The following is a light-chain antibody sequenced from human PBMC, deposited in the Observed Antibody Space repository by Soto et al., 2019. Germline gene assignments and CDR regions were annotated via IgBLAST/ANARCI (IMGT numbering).Light chain of an antibody. CDR2: GAS. J-gene: IGKJ1*01. V-gene: IGKV3-15*01. CDR3: QQYNNWPRT. Sequence: ETVMTQSPATLSMSPGERATLSCRASQSVSTNLAWYQQKPGQAPRPLIYGASSRATGIPARFSGSGSGTQFTLTISSLQSEDFAVYYCQQYNNWPRTFGQGTKVEIK. CDR1: QSVSTN.